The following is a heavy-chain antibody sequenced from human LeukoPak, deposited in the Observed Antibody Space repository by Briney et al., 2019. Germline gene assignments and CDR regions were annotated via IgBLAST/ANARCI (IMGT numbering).Heavy chain of an antibody. CDR3: ARSYYDYVWGSYPYDY. Sequence: GGSLRLSCAASGFTFSSYWMHWVRQAPGKGLVWVSGINSDGTSPIYADSVKGRFTISRDNAKNSLYLQMNSLRAEDTAVYYCARSYYDYVWGSYPYDYWGQGTLVTVSS. CDR1: GFTFSSYW. J-gene: IGHJ4*02. CDR2: INSDGTSP. V-gene: IGHV3-74*01. D-gene: IGHD3-16*01.